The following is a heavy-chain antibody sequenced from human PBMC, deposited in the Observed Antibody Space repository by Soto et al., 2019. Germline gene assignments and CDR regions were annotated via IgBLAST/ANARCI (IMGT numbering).Heavy chain of an antibody. CDR1: GGSISSYY. V-gene: IGHV4-59*01. Sequence: SETLSLTCTVSGGSISSYYWSWIRQPPGKGLEWIGYIYYSGSTNYNPSLKSRVTISVDTSKNQFSLKLSSVTAADTAVYYCARRLIAVAGNDWFDPWGQGTLVTVSS. CDR2: IYYSGST. D-gene: IGHD6-19*01. J-gene: IGHJ5*02. CDR3: ARRLIAVAGNDWFDP.